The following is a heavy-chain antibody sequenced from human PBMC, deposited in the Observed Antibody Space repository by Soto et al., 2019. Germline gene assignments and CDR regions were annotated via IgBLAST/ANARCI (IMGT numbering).Heavy chain of an antibody. Sequence: GASVKVSCKASGGTFSSYAISWVRQAPGQGLEWMGGIIPIFGTANYAQKFQGRVTITADESTSTAYMELSSLRSEDTAVYYCARGLPDYGDYAGIFDYWGQGTQVTVSS. CDR3: ARGLPDYGDYAGIFDY. V-gene: IGHV1-69*13. CDR1: GGTFSSYA. J-gene: IGHJ4*02. D-gene: IGHD4-17*01. CDR2: IIPIFGTA.